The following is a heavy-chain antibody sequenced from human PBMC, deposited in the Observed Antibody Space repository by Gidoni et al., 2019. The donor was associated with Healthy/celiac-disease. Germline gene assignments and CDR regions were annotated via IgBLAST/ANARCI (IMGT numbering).Heavy chain of an antibody. V-gene: IGHV3-13*01. Sequence: EVQLVESGGGLVQPGGSLRLSCAASGFTFSSYDMHWVRQATGKGLEWVSAIGTAGDTYYPGSVKGRFTISRENAKNSLYLQMNSLRAGDTAVYYCARKTWGGGFDPWGQGTLVTVSS. J-gene: IGHJ5*02. CDR3: ARKTWGGGFDP. CDR1: GFTFSSYD. CDR2: IGTAGDT. D-gene: IGHD3-16*01.